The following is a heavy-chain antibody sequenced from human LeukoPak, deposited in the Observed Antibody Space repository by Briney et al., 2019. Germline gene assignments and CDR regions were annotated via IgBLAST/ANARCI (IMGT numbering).Heavy chain of an antibody. D-gene: IGHD6-13*01. CDR1: GFTFSNVW. CDR3: TTVSREDSSSDY. CDR2: IKSKTDGGTT. J-gene: IGHJ4*02. V-gene: IGHV3-15*01. Sequence: EGSLRLSCAASGFTFSNVWMSWVRQAPGEGLEWVGRIKSKTDGGTTDYAAPVKGRFTISRDDSKNTLFLQMSGLKIEDTAVYYCTTVSREDSSSDYWGQGTLVTVSS.